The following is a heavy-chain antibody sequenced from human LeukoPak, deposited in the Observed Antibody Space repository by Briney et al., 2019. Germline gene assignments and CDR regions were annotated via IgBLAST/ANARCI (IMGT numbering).Heavy chain of an antibody. Sequence: SETLSLTCTVSGGSISDYDWSWIRQPPGKGLEWIGYIYYGGSTTYNPSLKSRVTMSLDTSKNQFSLKLSSVTAADTAVYYCARHGVQGVGPVDYWGQGTLVTVSS. CDR2: IYYGGST. J-gene: IGHJ4*02. D-gene: IGHD3-10*01. CDR3: ARHGVQGVGPVDY. V-gene: IGHV4-59*08. CDR1: GGSISDYD.